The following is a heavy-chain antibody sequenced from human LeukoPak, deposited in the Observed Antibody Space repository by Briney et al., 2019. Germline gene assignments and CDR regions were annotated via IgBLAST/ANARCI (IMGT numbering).Heavy chain of an antibody. V-gene: IGHV1-46*01. CDR3: AREAAGLDI. Sequence: GASVKVSCKASGGTFSSYAISWVRQAPGQGLEWMGIINPSGGSTSYAQKFQGRVTMTRDTSTSTVYMELSSLRSEDTAVYYCAREAAGLDIWGQGTMVTVSS. CDR2: INPSGGST. D-gene: IGHD6-25*01. J-gene: IGHJ3*02. CDR1: GGTFSSYA.